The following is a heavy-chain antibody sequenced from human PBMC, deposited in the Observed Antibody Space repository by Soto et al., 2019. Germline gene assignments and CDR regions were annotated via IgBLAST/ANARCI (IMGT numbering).Heavy chain of an antibody. J-gene: IGHJ4*02. CDR3: XXXXXXXXXXDY. Sequence: QVQLVQSGAEVKKPGASVKVSCKASGYTFTSYGXXXXXXXXXXXLEWMGWISAYNGNTNYAQKLQGRVTMTTDTXXXXXXXXXXXXXXXXXXXXXXXXXXXXXXXXDYWGQGTLVTVSS. CDR1: GYTFTSYG. CDR2: ISAYNGNT. V-gene: IGHV1-18*01.